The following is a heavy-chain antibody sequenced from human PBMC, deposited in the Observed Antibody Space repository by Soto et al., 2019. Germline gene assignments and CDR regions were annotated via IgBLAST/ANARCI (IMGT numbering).Heavy chain of an antibody. Sequence: SETLSLTCTVSGGSVSSGSYYWSWIRQPPGKGLEWIGYIYYSGSTNYNPSLKSRVTISVDTSKNQFSLKLSSVTAADTAVYYCARVRDYYDSSGYLNWFDSWGQGTLVTVSS. CDR3: ARVRDYYDSSGYLNWFDS. D-gene: IGHD3-22*01. V-gene: IGHV4-61*01. CDR2: IYYSGST. CDR1: GGSVSSGSYY. J-gene: IGHJ5*01.